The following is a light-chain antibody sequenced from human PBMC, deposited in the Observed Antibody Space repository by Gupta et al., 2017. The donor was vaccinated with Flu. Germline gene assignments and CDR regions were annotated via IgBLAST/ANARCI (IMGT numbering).Light chain of an antibody. CDR2: DAA. V-gene: IGKV3-11*01. Sequence: QSCATLIWHTGERATLACRASQGVSSYLAWYQQKPGQAPRLLIYDAANRATGIPATFSGSGSWTAFTLPISSLEPEDFAVYYCQQRSNCLSWTFGQGTKVEIK. CDR3: QQRSNCLSWT. J-gene: IGKJ1*01. CDR1: QGVSSY.